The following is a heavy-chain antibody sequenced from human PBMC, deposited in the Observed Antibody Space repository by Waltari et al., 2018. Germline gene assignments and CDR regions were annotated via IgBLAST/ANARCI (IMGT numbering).Heavy chain of an antibody. Sequence: QVQLVQSGAEVKKPGASVKVSCQTSGYTFTNYDINWVRQATGQGIEWMGWMNPNSGNTGFAQKFQDRLIMTANTAITTAYMELTGLTSDDTAVYYCARGAAPGKGAHWFDPWGQGTLVIVSS. CDR2: MNPNSGNT. V-gene: IGHV1-8*01. J-gene: IGHJ5*02. CDR1: GYTFTNYD. D-gene: IGHD6-13*01. CDR3: ARGAAPGKGAHWFDP.